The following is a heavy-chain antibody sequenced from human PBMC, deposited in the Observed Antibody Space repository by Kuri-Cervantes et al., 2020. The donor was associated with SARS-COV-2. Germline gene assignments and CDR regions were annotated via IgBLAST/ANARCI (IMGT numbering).Heavy chain of an antibody. CDR3: ARHEVLITFGGVIVSYFDY. CDR2: IYYSGST. V-gene: IGHV4-61*05. J-gene: IGHJ4*02. CDR1: GGSISSSSYH. D-gene: IGHD3-16*02. Sequence: GSLRLSCTVSGGSISSSSYHWSWIRQPPGKGLEWIGYIYYSGSTNYNPSLKSRVTISVDTSKNQFSLKLSSVTAADTAVYYCARHEVLITFGGVIVSYFDYWGQGTLVTVSS.